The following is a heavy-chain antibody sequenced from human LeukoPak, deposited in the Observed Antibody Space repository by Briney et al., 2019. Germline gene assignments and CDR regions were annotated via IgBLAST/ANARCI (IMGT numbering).Heavy chain of an antibody. Sequence: SQTLSLTCTVSGGSISSGSYYWSWTRQPAGKGLEWIGRIYTSGSTNYNPSLKSRVTISVDTSKNQFSLKLSSVTAADTAVYYCARAPYSYDSSGYFREYYSDYWGQGTLVTVSS. D-gene: IGHD3-22*01. J-gene: IGHJ4*02. V-gene: IGHV4-61*02. CDR3: ARAPYSYDSSGYFREYYSDY. CDR1: GGSISSGSYY. CDR2: IYTSGST.